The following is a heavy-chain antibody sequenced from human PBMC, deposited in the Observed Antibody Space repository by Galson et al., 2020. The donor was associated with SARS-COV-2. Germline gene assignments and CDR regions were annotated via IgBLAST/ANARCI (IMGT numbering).Heavy chain of an antibody. CDR2: INTNTGNP. V-gene: IGHV7-4-1*02. CDR3: ASLGYYDSSGYTQHYYYYRDV. D-gene: IGHD3-22*01. Sequence: ASVKVSCKASGYTFTSYAMNWVRQAPGQGLEWMGWINTNTGNPTYAQGFTGRFVFSLDTSVSTAYLQISSLKAEDTAVYYCASLGYYDSSGYTQHYYYYRDVWGKGTTVTVSS. CDR1: GYTFTSYA. J-gene: IGHJ6*03.